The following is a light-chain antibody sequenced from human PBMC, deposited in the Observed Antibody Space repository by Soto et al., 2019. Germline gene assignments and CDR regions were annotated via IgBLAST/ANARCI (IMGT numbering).Light chain of an antibody. CDR2: KVS. V-gene: IGKV2-30*01. Sequence: DVVMTQSPLSLPVTLGQPASISCRSSQSLEYTDGNTYLNWFQQRPGQSPRRLICKVSNRDSGVPDRFSGSGSGTDFTLKISRVEAEDVGVYYCMQGTHWPYTLGQGTKLEIK. CDR3: MQGTHWPYT. CDR1: QSLEYTDGNTY. J-gene: IGKJ2*01.